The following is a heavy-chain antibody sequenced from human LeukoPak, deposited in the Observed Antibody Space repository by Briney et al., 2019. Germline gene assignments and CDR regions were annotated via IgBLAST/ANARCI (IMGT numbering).Heavy chain of an antibody. Sequence: SVKVSCKASGFTFTSPAVQWVRQARGQRLEWIGWIVVGSGNTNYAQKFQERVTITRDMSTSTAYMELSSLRSEDTAVYYCAADTTVVNVMDVWGKGTTVTVSS. CDR2: IVVGSGNT. V-gene: IGHV1-58*01. CDR1: GFTFTSPA. J-gene: IGHJ6*04. D-gene: IGHD4-23*01. CDR3: AADTTVVNVMDV.